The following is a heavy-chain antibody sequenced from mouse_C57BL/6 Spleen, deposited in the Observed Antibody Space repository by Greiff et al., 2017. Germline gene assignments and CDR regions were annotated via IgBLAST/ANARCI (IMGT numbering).Heavy chain of an antibody. CDR2: IHPNSGST. CDR1: GYTFTSYW. D-gene: IGHD1-1*01. CDR3: AREGYYGPKGTSYFDY. V-gene: IGHV1-64*01. J-gene: IGHJ2*01. Sequence: QVQLQQPGAELVKPGASVKLSCKASGYTFTSYWMHWVKQRPGQGLEWIGMIHPNSGSTNYNEKFKSKATLTVDKSSSTAYMQLSSLTSEDSAVYYCAREGYYGPKGTSYFDYWGQGTTLTVSS.